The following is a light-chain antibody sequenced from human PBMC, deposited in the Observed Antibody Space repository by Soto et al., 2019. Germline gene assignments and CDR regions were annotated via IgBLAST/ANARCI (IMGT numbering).Light chain of an antibody. CDR1: SSNIGSNT. J-gene: IGLJ1*01. CDR2: TAG. V-gene: IGLV1-44*01. CDR3: SAWDNSLNGYV. Sequence: QSVLTQPLSVSASPGQRVTISCSGGSSNIGSNTVAWYQHLPGTAPPRLIFTAGQRPSGVPGRFSGSKSGTSASLAISGLQSEDEGDYYWSAWDNSLNGYVFVPGTKLTVL.